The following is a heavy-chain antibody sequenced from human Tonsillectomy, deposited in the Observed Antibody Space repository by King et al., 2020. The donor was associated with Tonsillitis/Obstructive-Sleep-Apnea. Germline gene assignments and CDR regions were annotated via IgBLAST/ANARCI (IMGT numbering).Heavy chain of an antibody. CDR1: GGTFSSYA. J-gene: IGHJ4*02. CDR2: IIPIFGTA. Sequence: VQLVQSGAEVKKPGSSVKVSCKASGGTFSSYAISWVRQAPGQGLEWMGGIIPIFGTANYAQKFQGRVTITADESTSTAYMELSSLRSEDTAVYYCASTGSYSGYDPPFYYFDYWGQGTLVTVSS. CDR3: ASTGSYSGYDPPFYYFDY. D-gene: IGHD5-12*01. V-gene: IGHV1-69*12.